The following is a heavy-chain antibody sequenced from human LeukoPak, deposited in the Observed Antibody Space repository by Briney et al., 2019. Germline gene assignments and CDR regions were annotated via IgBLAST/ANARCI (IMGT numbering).Heavy chain of an antibody. D-gene: IGHD3-22*01. CDR2: LYTSGST. CDR3: ARDRVDSSGYYYYYGIDV. V-gene: IGHV4-4*07. J-gene: IGHJ6*02. CDR1: GGSISTYF. Sequence: SETLSLTCTVSGGSISTYFWSWIRQPAGKGLEWVGRLYTSGSTNYNPSLKSRLTMSADTSKNQFSLNLRSVTAADTAIYYCARDRVDSSGYYYYYGIDVWGQGTAVTVSS.